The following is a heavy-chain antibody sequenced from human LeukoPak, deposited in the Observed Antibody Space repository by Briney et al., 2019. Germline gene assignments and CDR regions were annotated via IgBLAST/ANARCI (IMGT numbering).Heavy chain of an antibody. CDR2: INGGSSYI. CDR1: GLIFSNCW. Sequence: GGSLRLSCAASGLIFSNCWMTWVRQAPGKGLEWVSSINGGSSYIYYADSVRGRFTISRDNAKNSLYLQMNSLRADDTAVYYCARGVRFSDPGDDWGQGTLVTVSS. J-gene: IGHJ4*02. CDR3: ARGVRFSDPGDD. D-gene: IGHD3-16*01. V-gene: IGHV3-21*01.